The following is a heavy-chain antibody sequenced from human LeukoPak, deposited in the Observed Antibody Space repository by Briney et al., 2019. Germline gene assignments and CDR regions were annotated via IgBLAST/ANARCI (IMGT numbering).Heavy chain of an antibody. V-gene: IGHV4-31*03. Sequence: SETLSLTCTVSGGSISSGGYYWSWIRQHPGKGLEWIGYIYYSGSTYYNPSLKSRVTISVDTSKNQFSLKLSSVTAADTAVYYCARRKSDSSGCSHHAFDIWGQGTMVTVSS. CDR3: ARRKSDSSGCSHHAFDI. CDR2: IYYSGST. D-gene: IGHD3-22*01. CDR1: GGSISSGGYY. J-gene: IGHJ3*02.